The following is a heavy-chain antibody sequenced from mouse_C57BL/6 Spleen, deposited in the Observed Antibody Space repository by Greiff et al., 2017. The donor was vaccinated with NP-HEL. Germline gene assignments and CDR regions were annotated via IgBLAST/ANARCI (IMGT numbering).Heavy chain of an antibody. CDR2: INPNNGGT. CDR3: ARGDGYYKESVYFDY. CDR1: GYTFTDYY. V-gene: IGHV1-26*01. J-gene: IGHJ2*01. Sequence: EVQLQQSGPELVKPGASVKISCKASGYTFTDYYMNWVKQSHGKSLEWIGDINPNNGGTSYNQKFKGKATLTVDKSSSTAYMELRSLTSEDSAVYYCARGDGYYKESVYFDYWGQGTTLTVSS. D-gene: IGHD2-3*01.